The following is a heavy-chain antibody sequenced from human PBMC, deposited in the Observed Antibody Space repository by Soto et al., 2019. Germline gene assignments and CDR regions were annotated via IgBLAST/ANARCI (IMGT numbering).Heavy chain of an antibody. CDR1: GGSISSSSYY. CDR3: ARGDYDILTGYYPKYYYGMDV. Sequence: SETLSLTCTVSGGSISSSSYYWGWIRQPPGKGLEWIGSIHYSGSTNYNPSLKSRVTISVDKSKNQFSLKLSSVTAADTAVYYCARGDYDILTGYYPKYYYGMDVWGQGTTVTVSS. D-gene: IGHD3-9*01. J-gene: IGHJ6*02. V-gene: IGHV4-39*07. CDR2: IHYSGST.